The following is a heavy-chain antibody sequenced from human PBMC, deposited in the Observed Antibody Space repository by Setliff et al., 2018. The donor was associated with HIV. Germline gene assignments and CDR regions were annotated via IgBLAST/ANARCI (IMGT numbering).Heavy chain of an antibody. Sequence: PSETLSLTCTVSGGSISSYYWSWIRQPPGKGLEWIGYIYYSGSTNYNPSLKSRVTISVDTSKNQFSLKLSSVTAADTAVYYCARDSVVRGVMVGMDVWGKGTTVTV. J-gene: IGHJ6*03. CDR1: GGSISSYY. D-gene: IGHD3-10*01. CDR3: ARDSVVRGVMVGMDV. V-gene: IGHV4-59*01. CDR2: IYYSGST.